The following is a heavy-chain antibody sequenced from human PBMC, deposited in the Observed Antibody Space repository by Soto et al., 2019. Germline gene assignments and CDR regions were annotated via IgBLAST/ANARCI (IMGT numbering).Heavy chain of an antibody. V-gene: IGHV1-69*13. D-gene: IGHD6-19*01. CDR2: IIPIFGTA. Sequence: SVKGSCKASGGTFSSYSISWVLQAPVQVLEWMGGIIPIFGTANYAQKFQGRVTITADESTSTAYMELSSLRSEDTAVYYCARGTPYSSGWYYYYGMDVWGQGTTVTVSS. J-gene: IGHJ6*02. CDR3: ARGTPYSSGWYYYYGMDV. CDR1: GGTFSSYS.